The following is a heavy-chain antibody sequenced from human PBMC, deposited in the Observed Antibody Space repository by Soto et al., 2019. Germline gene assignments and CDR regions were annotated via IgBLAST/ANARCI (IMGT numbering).Heavy chain of an antibody. V-gene: IGHV4-39*01. CDR2: IYHSGSS. CDR1: GGSISSSTYY. J-gene: IGHJ3*02. Sequence: PSETLSLTCTVSGGSISSSTYYWGWIRQPPGKGLEWIGSIYHSGSSYYNPSLKSRVTISVDTSKNQFSLILSSVTAADTAVYYCARVSGIAVPIISRNAFDIWGQGTMVTVSS. D-gene: IGHD6-19*01. CDR3: ARVSGIAVPIISRNAFDI.